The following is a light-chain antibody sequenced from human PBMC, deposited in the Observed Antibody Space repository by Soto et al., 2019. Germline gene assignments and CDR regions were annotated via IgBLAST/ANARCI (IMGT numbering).Light chain of an antibody. Sequence: DIQMTQSPSTLSASLGDRVTITCRASQSISIWLAWYQQKPGKAPKILIYKASSLESGVPSRFSGSGSGTEFTLTISSLQPDDFATYYCQQYNSYSWTFGQGTKVDIK. CDR3: QQYNSYSWT. CDR1: QSISIW. CDR2: KAS. V-gene: IGKV1-5*03. J-gene: IGKJ1*01.